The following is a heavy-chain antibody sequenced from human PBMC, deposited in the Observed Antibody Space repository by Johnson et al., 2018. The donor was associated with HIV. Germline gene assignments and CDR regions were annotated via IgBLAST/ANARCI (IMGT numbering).Heavy chain of an antibody. CDR2: IKQDGSEK. CDR1: GFTFSSYG. V-gene: IGHV3-30*02. D-gene: IGHD1-1*01. CDR3: ANPTGSDAFDI. Sequence: QMQLVESGGGVVQPGGSLRLSCAASGFTFSSYGMHWVRQAPGKGLEWVANIKQDGSEKYYADSLKGRFTISRDNSKNTLYLQMNSLRAEDTAVYYCANPTGSDAFDIWGQGTMVTVSS. J-gene: IGHJ3*02.